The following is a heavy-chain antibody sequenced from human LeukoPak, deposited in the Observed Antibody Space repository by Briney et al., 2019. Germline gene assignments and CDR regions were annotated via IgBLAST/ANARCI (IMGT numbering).Heavy chain of an antibody. Sequence: GGSLRLSCAGSGFTFNTYNMNWVRQAPGKGLEWVSSISSSSSYIYYADSVKGRFTISRDNAKNSLYLQMNSLRAEDTAVYYCARLYDGSAYHADHFDYWGQGTLVIVSS. CDR2: ISSSSSYI. CDR1: GFTFNTYN. V-gene: IGHV3-21*01. J-gene: IGHJ4*02. D-gene: IGHD3-22*01. CDR3: ARLYDGSAYHADHFDY.